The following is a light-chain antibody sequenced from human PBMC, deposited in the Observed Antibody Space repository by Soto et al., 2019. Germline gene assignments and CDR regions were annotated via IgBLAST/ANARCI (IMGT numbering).Light chain of an antibody. J-gene: IGKJ4*01. CDR1: QSVSSSY. Sequence: EIVLTQSPGTLSLSPGERATLSCRASQSVSSSYLAWYQQRPGQAPRLLIYGASNRATGIPDRFSGSGSGTVFLLTISRPEPDDFAVYFCQQYCNSPLTFGRGTKVDIK. V-gene: IGKV3-20*01. CDR3: QQYCNSPLT. CDR2: GAS.